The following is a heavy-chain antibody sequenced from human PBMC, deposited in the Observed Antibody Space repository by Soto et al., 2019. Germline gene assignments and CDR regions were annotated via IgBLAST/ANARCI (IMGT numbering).Heavy chain of an antibody. Sequence: EVHLVESGGGLVQPGGSLRLSCVASTFSFSSYAMNWVRQAPGKGLEWLSYVSSSSSAIYYADSVKGRFTISRDNAKNSLYLQMNSLTDEDTAVYYCARYVEWLDYWGQGTLVTVSS. D-gene: IGHD3-3*01. CDR1: TFSFSSYA. V-gene: IGHV3-48*02. CDR3: ARYVEWLDY. CDR2: VSSSSSAI. J-gene: IGHJ4*02.